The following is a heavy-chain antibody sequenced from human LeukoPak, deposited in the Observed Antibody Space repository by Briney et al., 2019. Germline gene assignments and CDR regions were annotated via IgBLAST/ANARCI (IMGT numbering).Heavy chain of an antibody. V-gene: IGHV4-38-2*02. CDR2: IYHSGST. Sequence: SETLSLTCSVSGSSISSGYYWGWIRQPPGKGLEWIGSIYHSGSTYYNPSLKSRVTISVDMSKNQFSLKLSSVTAADTAVYYCARGVTMVRGVMDANWFDPWGQGTLVTVSS. D-gene: IGHD3-10*01. J-gene: IGHJ5*02. CDR3: ARGVTMVRGVMDANWFDP. CDR1: GSSISSGYY.